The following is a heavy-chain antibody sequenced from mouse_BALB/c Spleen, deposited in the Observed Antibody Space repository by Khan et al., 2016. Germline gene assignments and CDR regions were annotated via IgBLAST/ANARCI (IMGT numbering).Heavy chain of an antibody. CDR2: ISSGSSTI. Sequence: EVELVESGGGLVQPGGSRKLSCAASGFTFSSFGMHWVRQAPEKGLEWVAYISSGSSTIYYSDTVKGRFTISRDNPNNTLFLQVASLRSEDTAISYYTRMGYDFDRYFDVWGAGTTVTVSS. CDR3: TRMGYDFDRYFDV. D-gene: IGHD2-4*01. V-gene: IGHV5-17*02. J-gene: IGHJ1*01. CDR1: GFTFSSFG.